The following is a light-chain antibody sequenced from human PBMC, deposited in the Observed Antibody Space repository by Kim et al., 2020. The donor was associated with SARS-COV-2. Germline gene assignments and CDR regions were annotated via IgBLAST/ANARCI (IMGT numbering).Light chain of an antibody. CDR1: CSNIGPGYD. CDR2: GNS. J-gene: IGLJ7*01. Sequence: NPCPGSCSNIGPGYDVHCYQQLPGTAPNLLIYGNSNRPSGVPDRFSGSKSGTSPSLAITGLQAEDEADYYCQSYDSSLSGSAVFGGGTQLTVL. CDR3: QSYDSSLSGSAV. V-gene: IGLV1-40*01.